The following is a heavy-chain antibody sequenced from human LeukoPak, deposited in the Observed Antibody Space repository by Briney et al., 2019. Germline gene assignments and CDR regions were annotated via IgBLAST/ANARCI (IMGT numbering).Heavy chain of an antibody. J-gene: IGHJ4*02. CDR2: ISSSGSTI. V-gene: IGHV3-11*04. CDR3: ARDPTEMATAYFDY. CDR1: GFTFSDYY. D-gene: IGHD5-24*01. Sequence: GGSLRLSCAASGFTFSDYYMSWIRQAPGKGLEWVSYISSSGSTIYYADSVKGRFTISRDNPKNSLYLQMNSLRAEDTAVYYCARDPTEMATAYFDYWGQGTLVTVSS.